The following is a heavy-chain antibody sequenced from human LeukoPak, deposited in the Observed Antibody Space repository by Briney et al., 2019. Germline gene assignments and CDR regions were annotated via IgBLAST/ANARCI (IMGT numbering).Heavy chain of an antibody. J-gene: IGHJ6*03. Sequence: SETLSLTCAVYGGSFSGYYWSWIRQPPGKALEWIGEINPTGRTNYSPSLKSRVTISLDTSKNQFSLKLNSVTAADTAVYYCARGGGGVIITSYYYYLDVWAKGTTVTVSS. V-gene: IGHV4-34*01. CDR1: GGSFSGYY. D-gene: IGHD3-3*01. CDR2: INPTGRT. CDR3: ARGGGGVIITSYYYYLDV.